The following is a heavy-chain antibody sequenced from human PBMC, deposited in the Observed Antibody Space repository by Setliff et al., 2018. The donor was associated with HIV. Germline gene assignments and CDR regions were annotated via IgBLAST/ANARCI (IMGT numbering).Heavy chain of an antibody. CDR2: INPSGGST. CDR1: GDTFSSYY. V-gene: IGHV1-46*01. D-gene: IGHD4-4*01. CDR3: ARDRPYSNYRYDAFDI. J-gene: IGHJ3*02. Sequence: ASVKVSCEASGDTFSSYYMHWVRQAPGQGLEWMGIINPSGGSTSNAQKFQSRVTMIRDTSTSTVYMELSSLRSEDTAMYYCARDRPYSNYRYDAFDIWGQGTMVTVSS.